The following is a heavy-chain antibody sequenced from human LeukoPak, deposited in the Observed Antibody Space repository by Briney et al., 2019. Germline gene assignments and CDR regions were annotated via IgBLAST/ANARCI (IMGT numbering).Heavy chain of an antibody. Sequence: SETLSLTCTVSGGSISSYYWSWIRQPPGKGLEWIGYVYYSGSTNYNPSLKSRVTISVDTSKNQFSLKLSSVTAADTAVYYCARALGYDWNDPRFYFDYWGRGTLVTVSS. J-gene: IGHJ4*02. CDR3: ARALGYDWNDPRFYFDY. CDR1: GGSISSYY. CDR2: VYYSGST. V-gene: IGHV4-59*01. D-gene: IGHD1-20*01.